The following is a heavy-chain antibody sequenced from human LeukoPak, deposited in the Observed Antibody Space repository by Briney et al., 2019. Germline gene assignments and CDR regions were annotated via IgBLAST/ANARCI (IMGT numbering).Heavy chain of an antibody. J-gene: IGHJ4*02. Sequence: SETLSLTCTVSGGSISSSSYYWGWIRQPPGKGLEWIGSIYYSGSTYYNPSLKSRVTISVDTSKNQFSLKLSSVTAADTAVYYCARANYYDSSGYYEAITRSHCFDYWGQGTLVTVSS. CDR3: ARANYYDSSGYYEAITRSHCFDY. CDR1: GGSISSSSYY. V-gene: IGHV4-39*07. D-gene: IGHD3-22*01. CDR2: IYYSGST.